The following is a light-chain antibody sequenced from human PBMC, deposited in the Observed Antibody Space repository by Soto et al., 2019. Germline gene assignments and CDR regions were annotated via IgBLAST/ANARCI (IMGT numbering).Light chain of an antibody. CDR1: SSDVGGYNY. CDR2: DVS. V-gene: IGLV2-14*01. J-gene: IGLJ1*01. CDR3: SSYTRSSFYV. Sequence: QSALTQPASVSGSPGQSITISCTGTSSDVGGYNYVSWYQQHPGKAHKLMIYDVSNRPSGVSNRFSGSKSGNTASLTISGLQAEDEADYYCSSYTRSSFYVFGTGTKLTVL.